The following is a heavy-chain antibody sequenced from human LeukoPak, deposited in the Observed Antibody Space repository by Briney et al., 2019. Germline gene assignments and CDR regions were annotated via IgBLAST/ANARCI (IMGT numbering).Heavy chain of an antibody. J-gene: IGHJ4*02. CDR3: TRDSGYCRFDY. D-gene: IGHD3-22*01. CDR2: MNQDGSEK. CDR1: GFTFSRNW. Sequence: GGSLRLSCAASGFTFSRNWMSWVRQAPGKGLEWVANMNQDGSEKSYVDSVKGRFTISRDNAKKSVYLQMNSLRAEDTAVYYCTRDSGYCRFDYWGQGTLVTVSA. V-gene: IGHV3-7*01.